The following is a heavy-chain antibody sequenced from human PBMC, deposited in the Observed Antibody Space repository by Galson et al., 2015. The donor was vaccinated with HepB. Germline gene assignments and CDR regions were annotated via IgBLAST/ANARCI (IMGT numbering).Heavy chain of an antibody. Sequence: SLRLSCAASGFTFSSYAMSWVRQAPGKGLEWVSAISGSGGSTYYADSVKGRFTISRDNSKNTLYLQMNSPRAEDTAVYYCAKALHSIVVVVAAISYWFDPWGQGTLVTVSS. V-gene: IGHV3-23*01. CDR2: ISGSGGST. J-gene: IGHJ5*02. CDR1: GFTFSSYA. CDR3: AKALHSIVVVVAAISYWFDP. D-gene: IGHD2-15*01.